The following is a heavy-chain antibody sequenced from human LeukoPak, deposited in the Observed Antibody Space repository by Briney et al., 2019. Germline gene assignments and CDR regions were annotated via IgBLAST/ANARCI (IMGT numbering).Heavy chain of an antibody. V-gene: IGHV3-21*01. Sequence: GGSLRLSCAASGFTFSSYSMNWVRQAPGKGLEWVSSISSSSSYIYYADSVKGRFTISRDNAKNSLYLQMNSLRAEDTAVYYCARFPNYGTQDVDYWGQGTLVTVSS. D-gene: IGHD1-7*01. CDR1: GFTFSSYS. CDR3: ARFPNYGTQDVDY. J-gene: IGHJ4*02. CDR2: ISSSSSYI.